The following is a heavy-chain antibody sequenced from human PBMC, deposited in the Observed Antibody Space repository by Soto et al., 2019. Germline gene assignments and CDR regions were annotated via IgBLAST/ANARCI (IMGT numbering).Heavy chain of an antibody. CDR2: IWYDGSNK. Sequence: GGSMRLSCAASGFTFSSYGMHWFRQAPGKGLEWVAVIWYDGSNKYYADSVKGRFTISRDNSKNTLYVQMNSLRAEDTAVYYCARAGATIVRGVIWGYYGMDVWGQGTTVTVSS. CDR3: ARAGATIVRGVIWGYYGMDV. V-gene: IGHV3-33*01. D-gene: IGHD3-10*01. J-gene: IGHJ6*02. CDR1: GFTFSSYG.